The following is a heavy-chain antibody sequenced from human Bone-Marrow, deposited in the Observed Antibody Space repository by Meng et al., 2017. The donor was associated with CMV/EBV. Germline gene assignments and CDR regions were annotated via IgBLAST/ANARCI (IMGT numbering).Heavy chain of an antibody. CDR3: ARDLGINWFDP. CDR2: IIPILGIA. D-gene: IGHD1-14*01. V-gene: IGHV1-69*04. J-gene: IGHJ5*02. CDR1: GGTFSSYT. Sequence: SVKVSCKASGGTFSSYTISWVRQAPGQGLEWMGRIIPILGIANYAQKFQGRVTITADKSTSTAYMELSSLRSEDTAVYYCARDLGINWFDPWGQGTLVTVSS.